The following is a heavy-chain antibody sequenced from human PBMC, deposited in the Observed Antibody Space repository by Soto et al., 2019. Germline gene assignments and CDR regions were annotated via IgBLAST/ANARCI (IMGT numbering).Heavy chain of an antibody. CDR2: IYYSGNT. Sequence: PSETLSLTCTVSGGSISIHYWSWIRQPPGKGLEWIGYIYYSGNTNYNPSLKSRVTMSLDTSKNQFSLRLSSVTAADTAVYYCARESYSGDYYYMDVSGKGTTVTVSS. V-gene: IGHV4-59*11. CDR1: GGSISIHY. J-gene: IGHJ6*03. CDR3: ARESYSGDYYYMDV. D-gene: IGHD3-10*01.